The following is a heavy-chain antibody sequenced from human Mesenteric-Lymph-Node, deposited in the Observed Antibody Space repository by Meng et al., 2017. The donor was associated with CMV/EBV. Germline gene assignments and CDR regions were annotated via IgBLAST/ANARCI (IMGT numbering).Heavy chain of an antibody. CDR3: ARGDIVVVPAAMGLVDAFDI. CDR1: GGSISSYY. Sequence: SETLSLTCTVSGGSISSYYWSWIRQPPGKGLEWIGYIYYSGSTNYNPSLKSRVTISVDTSKNQFSLKLSSVTAADTAVYCCARGDIVVVPAAMGLVDAFDIWGQGTMVTVSS. V-gene: IGHV4-59*01. J-gene: IGHJ3*02. D-gene: IGHD2-2*01. CDR2: IYYSGST.